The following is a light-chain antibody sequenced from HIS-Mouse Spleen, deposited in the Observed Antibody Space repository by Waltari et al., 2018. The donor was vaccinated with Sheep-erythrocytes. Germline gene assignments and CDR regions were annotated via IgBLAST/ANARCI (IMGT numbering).Light chain of an antibody. CDR1: SDVGGYNY. Sequence: SDVGGYNYVSWYQQHPGKAPKLMIYDVSNRPSGVSNRFSGSKSGNTASLTISGLQAEDEADYYCSSYTSSSTLVVFGGGTKLTVL. J-gene: IGLJ2*01. V-gene: IGLV2-14*03. CDR3: SSYTSSSTLVV. CDR2: DVS.